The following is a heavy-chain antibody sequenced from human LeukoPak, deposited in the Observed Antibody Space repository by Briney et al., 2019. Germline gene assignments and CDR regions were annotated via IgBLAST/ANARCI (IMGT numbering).Heavy chain of an antibody. D-gene: IGHD2-15*01. J-gene: IGHJ4*02. V-gene: IGHV4-38-2*02. Sequence: PSETLSLTCTVSGYSISSGYYWGWIRQPPGKGLEWIGTIYHSGSTSYNPSLQSRVIISIDTSKNHFSLKLSSVTAADTAVYYCARDPGYLYWGQGTLVTVSS. CDR1: GYSISSGYY. CDR3: ARDPGYLY. CDR2: IYHSGST.